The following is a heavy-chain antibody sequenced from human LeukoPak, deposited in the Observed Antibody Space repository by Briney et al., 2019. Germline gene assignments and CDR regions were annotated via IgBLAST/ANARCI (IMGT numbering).Heavy chain of an antibody. D-gene: IGHD3-22*01. J-gene: IGHJ4*02. CDR1: GFTFSSYA. Sequence: GGSLRLSCAASGFTFSSYAMSWVRQAPGKGLEWVSAISGSGGSTYYADSVKGRFTISRDNSKNTLHLQMNSLRAEDTAVYYCAKQRAYATMTHFDYWGQGTLVTVSS. CDR2: ISGSGGST. CDR3: AKQRAYATMTHFDY. V-gene: IGHV3-23*01.